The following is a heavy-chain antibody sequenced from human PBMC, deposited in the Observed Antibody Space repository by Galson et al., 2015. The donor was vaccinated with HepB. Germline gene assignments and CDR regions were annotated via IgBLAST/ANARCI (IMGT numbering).Heavy chain of an antibody. CDR2: ISAYNGNT. V-gene: IGHV1-18*01. Sequence: SVKVSCKASGYTFAHYGIARVRQAPGQGLEWMGWISAYNGNTNSTQELQGRLTMTTDTSTSTAFMVLRSLKYDDTAVYFCARVGAGPSLDIWGQGTMVTVSS. CDR3: ARVGAGPSLDI. CDR1: GYTFAHYG. J-gene: IGHJ3*02. D-gene: IGHD1-26*01.